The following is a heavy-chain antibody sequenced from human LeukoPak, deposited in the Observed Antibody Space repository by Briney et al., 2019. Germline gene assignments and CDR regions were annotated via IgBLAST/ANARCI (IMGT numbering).Heavy chain of an antibody. V-gene: IGHV4-39*07. Sequence: SETLSLTCTVSGGSISSSSYYWGWIRQPPGKGLEWIGSIYYSGSTYYNPSLKSRVTISVDTSKNQFSLKLSSVTAADTAVYYCARVTYSIFDYWGQGTLVTVSS. CDR1: GGSISSSSYY. CDR2: IYYSGST. D-gene: IGHD2-21*01. CDR3: ARVTYSIFDY. J-gene: IGHJ4*02.